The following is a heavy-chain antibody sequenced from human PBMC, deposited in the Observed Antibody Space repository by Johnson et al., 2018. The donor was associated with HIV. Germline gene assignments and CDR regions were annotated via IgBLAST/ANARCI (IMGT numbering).Heavy chain of an antibody. V-gene: IGHV3-33*05. CDR2: ISHDGSNR. CDR1: GFTFSSYA. Sequence: QVQLVESGGGVVQPGGSLRLSCAASGFTFSSYAMHWVRQAPGKGLEWVAVISHDGSNRYYADSVKGRFTISRDNSKNTLYLQTNSLRGEDTAVYYCAREMAWEDAFDVWGQGTMVTVSS. D-gene: IGHD5-24*01. CDR3: AREMAWEDAFDV. J-gene: IGHJ3*01.